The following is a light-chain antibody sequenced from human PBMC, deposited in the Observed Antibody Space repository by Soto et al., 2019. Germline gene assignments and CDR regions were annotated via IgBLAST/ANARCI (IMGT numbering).Light chain of an antibody. V-gene: IGKV1-39*01. Sequence: TPMTQSPSSLSASVGDRVTITCRASQDIDIYISWYQQKPGKVPKLLIYDESTLQSGVPSRFSGSGSGTDFTLTINNLQPEDFATYYCQQSYRTPYTFGQGTKV. CDR3: QQSYRTPYT. CDR1: QDIDIY. CDR2: DES. J-gene: IGKJ2*01.